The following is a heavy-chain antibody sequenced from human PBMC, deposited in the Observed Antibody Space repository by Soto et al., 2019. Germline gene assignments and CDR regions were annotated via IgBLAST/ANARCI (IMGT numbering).Heavy chain of an antibody. CDR3: ARDIVFGGTYGMDV. CDR1: GGTFSRYA. V-gene: IGHV1-69*12. D-gene: IGHD3-16*01. Sequence: QVQLVQSGAEVKKPGSSVKVSCKASGGTFSRYAISWVRQAPGQGLEWMGGIIAIFGTANYAQKFQGRVPLTEDESTSTASLELSSLTSEDTTVYYCARDIVFGGTYGMDVWGQGTTVTVSS. CDR2: IIAIFGTA. J-gene: IGHJ6*02.